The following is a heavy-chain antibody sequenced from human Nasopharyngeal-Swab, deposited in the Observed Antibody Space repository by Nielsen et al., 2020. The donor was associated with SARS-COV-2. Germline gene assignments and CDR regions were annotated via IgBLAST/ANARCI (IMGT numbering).Heavy chain of an antibody. CDR3: ARDQAARLSHAGY. J-gene: IGHJ4*02. D-gene: IGHD6-6*01. CDR2: INPSGGST. Sequence: AAVKVSCKATGYTFTSYAMNWVRQAPGQGLEWMGIINPSGGSTSYAQKFQGRVTMTRDTSTRTVYMELSSLRSEDTAVYYCARDQAARLSHAGYWGRGTLVTVSS. V-gene: IGHV1-46*01. CDR1: GYTFTSYA.